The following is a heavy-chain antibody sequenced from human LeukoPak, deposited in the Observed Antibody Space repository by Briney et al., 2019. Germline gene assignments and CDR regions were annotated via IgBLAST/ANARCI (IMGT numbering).Heavy chain of an antibody. Sequence: PGGSLRLSCAASGFTFSSYSMNWVRQAPGKGLEWVSSISSSSSYIYYADSVKGRFTISRDNAKNSQYLQMNSLRAEDTAVYYCARSGYSYGYSFDYWGQGTLVTVSS. CDR2: ISSSSSYI. CDR1: GFTFSSYS. V-gene: IGHV3-21*01. D-gene: IGHD5-18*01. CDR3: ARSGYSYGYSFDY. J-gene: IGHJ4*02.